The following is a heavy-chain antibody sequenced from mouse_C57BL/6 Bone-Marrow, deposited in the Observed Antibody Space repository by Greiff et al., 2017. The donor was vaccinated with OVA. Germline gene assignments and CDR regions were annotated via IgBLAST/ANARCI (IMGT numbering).Heavy chain of an antibody. V-gene: IGHV1-26*01. CDR2: INPNNGGT. CDR3: ARKEYSRWYFDV. CDR1: GYTFTDYY. Sequence: VQLQQSGPELVKPGASVKISCKASGYTFTDYYMNWVKQSHGKSLEWIGDINPNNGGTSYNQKFKGKATLTVDKSSSTAYMELRRLTSEDSAVXDCARKEYSRWYFDVWGTGTTVTVSS. D-gene: IGHD2-5*01. J-gene: IGHJ1*03.